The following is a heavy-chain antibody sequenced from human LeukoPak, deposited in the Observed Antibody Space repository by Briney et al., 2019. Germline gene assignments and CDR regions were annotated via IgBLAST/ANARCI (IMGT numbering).Heavy chain of an antibody. V-gene: IGHV3-7*03. CDR3: ARRRVLLWFGELLYPPYFDY. D-gene: IGHD3-10*01. Sequence: GGSLRLSCAASGFTFSSYWMGWVRQAPGKGLEWVANIKQDGSEKYYVDSVKGRFTIPRDNAKNSLYLQMNSLRAEDTAVYYCARRRVLLWFGELLYPPYFDYWGQGTLVTVSS. CDR1: GFTFSSYW. J-gene: IGHJ4*02. CDR2: IKQDGSEK.